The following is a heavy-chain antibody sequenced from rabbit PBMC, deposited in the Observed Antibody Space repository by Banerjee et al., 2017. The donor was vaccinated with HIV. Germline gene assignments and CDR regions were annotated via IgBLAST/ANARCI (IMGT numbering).Heavy chain of an antibody. V-gene: IGHV1S40*01. J-gene: IGHJ4*01. CDR1: GFSFSSGYD. CDR3: ARWFDGRTFNL. Sequence: KPGGTLTLTCKASGFSFSSGYDMCWVRQAPGKGLEWIACINTSSGNTVYATWAKGRFTISRTSSTTVTLQMTSLTAADTATYFCARWFDGRTFNLWGPGTLVTV. D-gene: IGHD1-1*01. CDR2: INTSSGNT.